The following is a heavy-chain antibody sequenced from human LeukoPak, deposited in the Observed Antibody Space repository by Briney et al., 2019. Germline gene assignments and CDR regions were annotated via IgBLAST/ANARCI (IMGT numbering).Heavy chain of an antibody. CDR2: ITRGSSVGT. V-gene: IGHV3-NL1*01. J-gene: IGHJ4*02. Sequence: GGSLRLSCAASGFTFSSYGMHWVRQAPGKGLECVSVITRGSSVGTYYVDSVKGRFTISRDNSKNTLYLQMNNLRADDTAVYYCAKKGQNEDYGKPDWGQGTLVTVSS. CDR3: AKKGQNEDYGKPD. CDR1: GFTFSSYG. D-gene: IGHD4-17*01.